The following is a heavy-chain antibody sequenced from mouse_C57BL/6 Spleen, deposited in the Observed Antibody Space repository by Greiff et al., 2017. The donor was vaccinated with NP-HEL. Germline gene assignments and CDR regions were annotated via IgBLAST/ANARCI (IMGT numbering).Heavy chain of an antibody. J-gene: IGHJ1*03. CDR1: GYTFTDHT. CDR3: ARRGNYGSLYWYFDV. Sequence: VQLQQSDAELVKPGASVKISCKVSGYTFTDHTIHWMKQRPEQGLEWIGYIYPRDGSTKYNEKFKGKATLTADKSSSTAYMQLNGLTSEDSAVYFCARRGNYGSLYWYFDVWGTGTTVTVSS. D-gene: IGHD1-1*01. V-gene: IGHV1-78*01. CDR2: IYPRDGST.